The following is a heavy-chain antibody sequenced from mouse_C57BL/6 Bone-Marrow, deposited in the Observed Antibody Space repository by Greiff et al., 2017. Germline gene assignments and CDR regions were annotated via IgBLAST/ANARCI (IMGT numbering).Heavy chain of an antibody. D-gene: IGHD3-1*01. CDR2: IYPGSGST. Sequence: QVQLQQPGAELVKPGASVKMSCKASGYTFTSYWITWVKQRPGQGLEWIGDIYPGSGSTNYNEKFKSKATLTADTSSSTAYMQLSSLTSEDSAVYYCARGLLLMDYWGQGTSVTVSS. CDR1: GYTFTSYW. V-gene: IGHV1-55*01. J-gene: IGHJ4*01. CDR3: ARGLLLMDY.